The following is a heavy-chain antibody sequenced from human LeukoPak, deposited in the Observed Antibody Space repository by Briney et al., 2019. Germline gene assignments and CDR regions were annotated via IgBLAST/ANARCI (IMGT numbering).Heavy chain of an antibody. CDR2: INWNGGST. CDR3: ARGDSRLGHFDY. Sequence: GGSLRISCEASGFTFDDYAMSWVRHAPGKGLEWVSGINWNGGSTGYADSVKGRFTISRDNAKNSLYLQMSSLRAGDTALYYCARGDSRLGHFDYWGQGTLVTVSS. CDR1: GFTFDDYA. J-gene: IGHJ4*02. V-gene: IGHV3-20*04. D-gene: IGHD3-22*01.